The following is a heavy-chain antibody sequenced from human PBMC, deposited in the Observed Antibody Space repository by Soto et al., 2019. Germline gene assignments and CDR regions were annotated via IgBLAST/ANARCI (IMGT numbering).Heavy chain of an antibody. V-gene: IGHV3-23*01. Sequence: EVQLLESGGGLVQPGGSLRLSCAASGFTFSSYAMSWVRQAPGKGLEWVSAISGSGGSTYYADSVKGRFTISRDNSKNTLYLQMNSLRAEDTAVYYCAKDVDGSGSYPTDAFDIWGQGTMVTVSS. CDR1: GFTFSSYA. CDR2: ISGSGGST. D-gene: IGHD3-10*01. CDR3: AKDVDGSGSYPTDAFDI. J-gene: IGHJ3*02.